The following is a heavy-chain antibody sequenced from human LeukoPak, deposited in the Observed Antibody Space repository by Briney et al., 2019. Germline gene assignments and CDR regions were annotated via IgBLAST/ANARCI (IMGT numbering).Heavy chain of an antibody. CDR2: IYTSGST. Sequence: SETLSLTCTVSGGSISSYYWSWIRQPAGKGLEWIGRIYTSGSTNYNPSLKSRVTISVDTSKNQFSLKLSSVTAADTAVYYCARFIVVRGVIPNNWFDPWGQGTLVTVSS. V-gene: IGHV4-4*07. J-gene: IGHJ5*02. D-gene: IGHD3-10*01. CDR3: ARFIVVRGVIPNNWFDP. CDR1: GGSISSYY.